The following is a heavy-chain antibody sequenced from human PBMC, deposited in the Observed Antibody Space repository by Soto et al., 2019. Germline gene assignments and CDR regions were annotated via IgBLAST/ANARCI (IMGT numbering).Heavy chain of an antibody. Sequence: QVQLVQSGAEVKKPGASVKVSCKAPRYIFTAYFMHWVRQAPGQGLEWMGWINPNNGATHYGLSVQGRVTMTRDTSISTAYMELSSLRSDETAVYYCASLDPGARFDPWGQGTLVIVSS. J-gene: IGHJ5*02. CDR3: ASLDPGARFDP. CDR1: RYIFTAYF. CDR2: INPNNGAT. V-gene: IGHV1-2*02.